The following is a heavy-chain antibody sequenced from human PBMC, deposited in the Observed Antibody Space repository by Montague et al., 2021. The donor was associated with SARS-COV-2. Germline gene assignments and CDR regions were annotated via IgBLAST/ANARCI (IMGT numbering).Heavy chain of an antibody. Sequence: CAISGDSVSSNRAAWSWIRRSPSRGLEWLGRTYYRSKWYNDYAVSVKSRITISPDTSKNQFSLQLNSVTPEDTAVYYCARDLDYYGSGSYPEGFDPWGQGTLVTVSS. D-gene: IGHD3-10*01. J-gene: IGHJ5*02. V-gene: IGHV6-1*01. CDR3: ARDLDYYGSGSYPEGFDP. CDR2: TYYRSKWYN. CDR1: GDSVSSNRAA.